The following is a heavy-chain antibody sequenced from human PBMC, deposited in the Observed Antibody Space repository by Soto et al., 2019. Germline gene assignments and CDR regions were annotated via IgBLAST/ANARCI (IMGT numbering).Heavy chain of an antibody. CDR2: TYYRSKWYN. J-gene: IGHJ6*02. Sequence: QTLSLTCAITGDSVSSNSAAWNWIRQSSSRGLEWLGRTYYRSKWYNDYAVSVKSRITINPDTSKNQFSLQLNSVTPEDTAVYYCARGSSNYVFYGMDVWGQGTTVLVSS. CDR3: ARGSSNYVFYGMDV. CDR1: GDSVSSNSAA. V-gene: IGHV6-1*01. D-gene: IGHD4-4*01.